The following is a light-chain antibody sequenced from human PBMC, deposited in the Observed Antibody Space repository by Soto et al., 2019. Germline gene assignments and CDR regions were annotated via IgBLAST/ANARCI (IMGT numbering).Light chain of an antibody. CDR1: QDVSRS. Sequence: DTQLTQSPSFLSASVGERVTIACRASQDVSRSVGWYQQKPGTAPKLLISAASTLNSGVPSRFSGSGSGTDFTLTISSLQAEDFATYYCQQLWTYPLTFGGGTKVEI. V-gene: IGKV1-9*01. CDR2: AAS. CDR3: QQLWTYPLT. J-gene: IGKJ4*01.